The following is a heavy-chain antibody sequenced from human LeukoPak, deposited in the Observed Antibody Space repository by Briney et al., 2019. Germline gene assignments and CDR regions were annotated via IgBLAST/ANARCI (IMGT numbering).Heavy chain of an antibody. V-gene: IGHV4-34*01. CDR3: ARGIAEVDY. Sequence: SETLSLTCAVCGGSFSGYYWSWIRQPPGKGLEWIGEINHSGSTNYNPSLKSRVTISVDTSKNQFSLKLSSVTAADTAVYYCARGIAEVDYWGQGTLVTVSS. J-gene: IGHJ4*02. CDR2: INHSGST. D-gene: IGHD6-13*01. CDR1: GGSFSGYY.